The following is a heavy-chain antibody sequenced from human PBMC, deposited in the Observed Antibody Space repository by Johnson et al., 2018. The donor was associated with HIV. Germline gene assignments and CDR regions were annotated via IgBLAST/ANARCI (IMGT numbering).Heavy chain of an antibody. CDR2: ITSSGTTI. D-gene: IGHD3-22*01. J-gene: IGHJ3*02. Sequence: QVQLVESGGGVVRPGGSLRLSCAASGFTFSDYYMSWIRQAPGKGLEWVSYITSSGTTIYHVDSVKGRFTISRDNAKNSLYLQINSLRAEDTAVYYCARDRWATYYYDSSGHGGVFDIWGQGTVVTVSS. CDR1: GFTFSDYY. V-gene: IGHV3-11*04. CDR3: ARDRWATYYYDSSGHGGVFDI.